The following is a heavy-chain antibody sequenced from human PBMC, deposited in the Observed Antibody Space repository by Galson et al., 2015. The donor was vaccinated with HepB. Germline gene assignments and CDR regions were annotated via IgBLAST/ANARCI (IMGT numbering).Heavy chain of an antibody. CDR3: ARVYRSIAQLRFLEWLLSDYYYGMDV. Sequence: SLRLSCAASGFTFSSYGMHWVRQAPGKGLEWVAVIWYDGSNKYYADSVKGRFTISRDNSKNTLYLQMNSLRAEDTAVYYCARVYRSIAQLRFLEWLLSDYYYGMDVWGQGTTVTVSS. CDR1: GFTFSSYG. J-gene: IGHJ6*02. D-gene: IGHD3-3*01. V-gene: IGHV3-33*01. CDR2: IWYDGSNK.